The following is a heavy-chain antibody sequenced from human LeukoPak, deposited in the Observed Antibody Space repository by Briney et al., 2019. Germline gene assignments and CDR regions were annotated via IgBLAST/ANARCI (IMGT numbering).Heavy chain of an antibody. V-gene: IGHV4-39*01. CDR1: GGSISSSSYY. CDR3: ASRDFWSGR. D-gene: IGHD3-3*01. Sequence: NPSETLSLTCTVSGGSISSSSYYWGWIRQPPGKGLEWIGSIYYSGSTYYNPSLKSRVTISVDTSMNQFSLKLSSVTAADTAVYYCASRDFWSGRWGQGTLVTVSS. CDR2: IYYSGST. J-gene: IGHJ4*02.